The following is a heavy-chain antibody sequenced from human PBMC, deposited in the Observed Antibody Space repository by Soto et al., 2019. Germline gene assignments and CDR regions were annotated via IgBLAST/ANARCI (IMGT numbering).Heavy chain of an antibody. V-gene: IGHV3-23*01. J-gene: IGHJ3*02. CDR3: AKGGPCSSTSCYELHVFEI. Sequence: GGSLRLSCAASGFTFSNYAMSWVRQAPGKGLEWVSAISGSGYRTYYADSVKGRFTISRDNSKNTLYVQMNSLRAEDTAVYYCAKGGPCSSTSCYELHVFEIWGQGTMVIVSS. CDR1: GFTFSNYA. CDR2: ISGSGYRT. D-gene: IGHD2-2*01.